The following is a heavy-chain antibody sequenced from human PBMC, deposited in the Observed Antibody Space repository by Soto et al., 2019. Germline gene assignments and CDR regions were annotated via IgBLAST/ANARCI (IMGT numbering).Heavy chain of an antibody. Sequence: GGCPRTSFAAPWFSVRSNYIRWFRQAPGKGLEWVSVIYSGGSTYYADSVKGRFTISRDNSKNTLYLQMNSLRAEDTAVYYCARGGTMALDYWGQGTLVTVSS. CDR1: WFSVRSNY. CDR2: IYSGGST. V-gene: IGHV3-53*01. D-gene: IGHD3-10*01. CDR3: ARGGTMALDY. J-gene: IGHJ4*02.